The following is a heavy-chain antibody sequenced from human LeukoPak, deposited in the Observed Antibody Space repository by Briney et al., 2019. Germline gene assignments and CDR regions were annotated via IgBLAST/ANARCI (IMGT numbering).Heavy chain of an antibody. D-gene: IGHD2-2*01. CDR1: GGSISSSSYY. CDR2: IYYSGST. Sequence: SETLSLTCTVSGGSISSSSYYWGWIRQPPGKGLEWIGSIYYSGSTNYNPSLKSRVTISVDTSKNQFSLKLRSVTAADTAVYYCARSRDCSSTTCNDAFEIWGQGTMVTVSS. CDR3: ARSRDCSSTTCNDAFEI. V-gene: IGHV4-39*07. J-gene: IGHJ3*02.